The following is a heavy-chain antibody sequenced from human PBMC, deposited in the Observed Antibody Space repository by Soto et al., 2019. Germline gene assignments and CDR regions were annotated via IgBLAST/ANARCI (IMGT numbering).Heavy chain of an antibody. CDR1: GYFISNGYH. V-gene: IGHV4-38-2*01. D-gene: IGHD5-18*01. J-gene: IGHJ4*02. CDR2: VYHSGTT. CDR3: AKGNYRGNIYAYDY. Sequence: SETLSLTCAVSGYFISNGYHWGWIRQSPGKGLEWIGSVYHSGTTYYNPSLRRRVTVSVDTSKNQFSLRLNSVTTADTAVYYCAKGNYRGNIYAYDYWGRGTLVTVSS.